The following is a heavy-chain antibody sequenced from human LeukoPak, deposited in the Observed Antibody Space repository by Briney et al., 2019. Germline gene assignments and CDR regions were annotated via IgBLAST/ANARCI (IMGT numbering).Heavy chain of an antibody. Sequence: ASVNVSCKASGYTFTGYYMHWVRQAPGQGLEWMGWINPNSGGTNYARKFQGRVTMTRDTSISTAYMELSRLRSDDTAVYYCARESRGITMIVVVITTPDYAFDIWGQGTMVTVSS. V-gene: IGHV1-2*02. CDR1: GYTFTGYY. CDR3: ARESRGITMIVVVITTPDYAFDI. CDR2: INPNSGGT. D-gene: IGHD3-22*01. J-gene: IGHJ3*02.